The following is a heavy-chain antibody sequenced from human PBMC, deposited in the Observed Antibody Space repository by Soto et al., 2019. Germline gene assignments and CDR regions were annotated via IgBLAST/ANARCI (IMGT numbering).Heavy chain of an antibody. J-gene: IGHJ4*02. CDR1: GFTFSYYG. D-gene: IGHD3-9*01. CDR3: ARDADTTGHYSHFDL. Sequence: QVQLVESGGGVVQPGGSLRLSCAASGFTFSYYGFHWVRQAPGKVQEWVAEMHNGGNEKYYVDSVKGRFNVPRVDSRTMVYREMSGLRSEDTAEYFCARDADTTGHYSHFDLWGRGALVAVS. CDR2: MHNGGNEK. V-gene: IGHV3-33*08.